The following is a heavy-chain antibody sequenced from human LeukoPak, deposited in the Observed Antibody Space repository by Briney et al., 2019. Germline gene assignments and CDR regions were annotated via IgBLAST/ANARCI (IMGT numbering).Heavy chain of an antibody. J-gene: IGHJ4*02. D-gene: IGHD6-19*01. CDR1: GFTFSSYA. V-gene: IGHV3-23*01. Sequence: GGSLRLSCAASGFTFSSYAMSWVRQAPGKGLEWVSAISGSGGSAYYADSVKGRFTISRDNSKNTLYLQMNSLRAEDTAVYYCAKEYSNGWYSFGLAIDYWGQGTLVTVSS. CDR3: AKEYSNGWYSFGLAIDY. CDR2: ISGSGGSA.